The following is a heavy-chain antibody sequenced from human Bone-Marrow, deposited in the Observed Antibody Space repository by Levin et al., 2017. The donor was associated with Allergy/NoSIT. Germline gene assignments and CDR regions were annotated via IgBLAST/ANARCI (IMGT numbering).Heavy chain of an antibody. CDR1: GGSTSSGDYY. D-gene: IGHD2-8*01. CDR3: ARLSLVYGFFFHY. Sequence: TSETLSLTCTVSGGSTSSGDYYWGWIRQPPGKGLEWIGYIYHSGSTYYNPSLKSRVTVSVDTSKNQFSLNLNSVTAADTAVYFCARLSLVYGFFFHYWGQGTLVTVSS. V-gene: IGHV4-30-4*01. CDR2: IYHSGST. J-gene: IGHJ4*02.